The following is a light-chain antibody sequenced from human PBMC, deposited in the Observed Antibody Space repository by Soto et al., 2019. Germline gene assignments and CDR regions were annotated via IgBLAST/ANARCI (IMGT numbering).Light chain of an antibody. V-gene: IGKV3-20*01. J-gene: IGKJ2*01. CDR3: QQYGGSPPFT. Sequence: VLTQSPGTLSLSPGERATISCRASQSIGSSYLAWYQHKPGQAPRLLIYGASSRATGISHRFSGSGSGTDFTLTISRLGPEDCGVYYCQQYGGSPPFTFGQGTSLEIK. CDR1: QSIGSSY. CDR2: GAS.